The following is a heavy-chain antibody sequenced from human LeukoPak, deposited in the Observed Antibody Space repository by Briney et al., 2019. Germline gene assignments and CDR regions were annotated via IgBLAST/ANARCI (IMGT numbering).Heavy chain of an antibody. Sequence: SETLSLTRTVSGGSISSYYWSWIRQPPGKGLEWIGYIYYSGSTNYNPSLKSRVTISVDTSKNQFSLKLSSVTAADTAVYYCARQGRAFDIWGQGTMVTVSS. V-gene: IGHV4-59*01. CDR2: IYYSGST. CDR3: ARQGRAFDI. J-gene: IGHJ3*02. CDR1: GGSISSYY.